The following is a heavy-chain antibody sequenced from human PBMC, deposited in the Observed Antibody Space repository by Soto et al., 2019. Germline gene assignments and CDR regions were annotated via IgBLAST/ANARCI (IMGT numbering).Heavy chain of an antibody. D-gene: IGHD2-21*02. CDR1: GFTFSNAW. V-gene: IGHV3-15*07. Sequence: PGGSLRLSCAASGFTFSNAWMNWVRQAPGKGLEWVGRIKSKTDGGTTDYAAPVKGRFTISRGDSKNTLYLQMNSLKTEDTAVYYCTTDPYCGGDCLEYFDYWGQGTLVTVSS. CDR2: IKSKTDGGTT. CDR3: TTDPYCGGDCLEYFDY. J-gene: IGHJ4*02.